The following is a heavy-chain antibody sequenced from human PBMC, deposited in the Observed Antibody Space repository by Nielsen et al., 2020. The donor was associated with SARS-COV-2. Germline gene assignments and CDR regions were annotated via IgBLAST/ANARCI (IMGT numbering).Heavy chain of an antibody. CDR1: GGSFSGYY. CDR2: INHSGST. J-gene: IGHJ5*02. Sequence: SETLSLTCAVYGGSFSGYYWSWIRQPQGKGLEWIGEINHSGSTNYNPSLKSRVTISVDTSKNQFSLKLSSVTAADTAVYYCARSDYYGSGSYYVRKNWFDPWGQGTLVTVSS. D-gene: IGHD3-10*01. V-gene: IGHV4-34*01. CDR3: ARSDYYGSGSYYVRKNWFDP.